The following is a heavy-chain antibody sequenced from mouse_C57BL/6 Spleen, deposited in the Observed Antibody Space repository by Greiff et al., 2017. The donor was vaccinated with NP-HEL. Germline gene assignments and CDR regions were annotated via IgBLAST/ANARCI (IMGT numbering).Heavy chain of an antibody. CDR1: GFTFSSYA. CDR3: ARVITTVGYFDY. J-gene: IGHJ2*01. V-gene: IGHV5-4*01. CDR2: ISDGGSYT. Sequence: EVQRVESGGGLVKPGGSLKLSCAASGFTFSSYAMSWFRQTPEKRLEWVATISDGGSYTYYPDNVKGRFTISRDNAKNNLYLQMSHLKSEDTAMYYCARVITTVGYFDYWGQGTTLTVSS. D-gene: IGHD1-1*01.